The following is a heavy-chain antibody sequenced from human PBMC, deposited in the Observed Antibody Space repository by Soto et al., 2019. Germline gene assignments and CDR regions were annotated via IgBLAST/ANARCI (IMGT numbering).Heavy chain of an antibody. CDR2: IFHDGTA. J-gene: IGHJ4*02. V-gene: IGHV4-4*02. CDR1: GVSISSGNW. Sequence: SETLSLTYAVSGVSISSGNWWTWVRQTPQRGLEYIGEIFHDGTANYYPSFERRVAISVDTSKNQFSLKLTSVTAADTAIYFCARLVYDTRLNYMYFDFWGQGALVTVSS. CDR3: ARLVYDTRLNYMYFDF. D-gene: IGHD2-8*01.